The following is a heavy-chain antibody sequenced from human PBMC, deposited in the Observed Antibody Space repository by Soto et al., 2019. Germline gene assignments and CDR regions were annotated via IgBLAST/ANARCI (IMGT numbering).Heavy chain of an antibody. CDR1: GFTFRDYG. V-gene: IGHV3-30*18. J-gene: IGHJ4*02. CDR2: LSYDGSYK. D-gene: IGHD4-17*01. Sequence: QVQLVESGGGVVQPGKSLRLSCAAFGFTFRDYGMHWVRQAPGKGLEWLAVLSYDGSYKNSADSVKGRFTISRDNSKNTLFLQMNSLRAEDTAVYYCAKDDDYRDPTPHNIGYWGQGTLVTVSS. CDR3: AKDDDYRDPTPHNIGY.